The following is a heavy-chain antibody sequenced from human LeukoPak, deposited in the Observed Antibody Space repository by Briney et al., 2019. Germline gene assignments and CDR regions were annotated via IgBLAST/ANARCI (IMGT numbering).Heavy chain of an antibody. Sequence: PSETLSLTCTVSGGSISSSSYYWSWIRQPPGKGLEWIGEINHSGSTNYNPSLKSRVTISVDTSKNQFSLKLSSATAADTAVYYCARHRYIYGGEDYWGQGTLVTVSS. CDR1: GGSISSSSYY. J-gene: IGHJ4*02. D-gene: IGHD3-16*01. CDR3: ARHRYIYGGEDY. CDR2: INHSGST. V-gene: IGHV4-39*01.